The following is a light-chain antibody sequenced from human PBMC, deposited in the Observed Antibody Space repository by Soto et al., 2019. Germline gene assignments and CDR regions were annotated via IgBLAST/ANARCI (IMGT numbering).Light chain of an antibody. Sequence: QSALTQPASVSGSPGQSITISCTGTNSDLGTYNLVSWYQQLPGKAPKTIIYEVTKRPSGVSKRFSGPKSGNTASLTISGLQAEDEADYYCCSYAGSSTYVFGTGTKVTVL. CDR1: NSDLGTYNL. CDR3: CSYAGSSTYV. J-gene: IGLJ1*01. CDR2: EVT. V-gene: IGLV2-23*02.